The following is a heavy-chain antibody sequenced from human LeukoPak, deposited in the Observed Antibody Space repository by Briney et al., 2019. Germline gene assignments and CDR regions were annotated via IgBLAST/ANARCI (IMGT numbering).Heavy chain of an antibody. CDR1: GGSISSYY. CDR2: ISHNVSP. V-gene: IGHV4-59*01. Sequence: SETLSLTCTVSGGSISSYYWSWIRQPPGKGLEWIGYISHNVSPDYSPSLKSRVTISADTSKNQFSPILRSVTAADTAVYYCTRDHWLKSSKTWYYYGLDVWGQGTTVTVSS. CDR3: TRDHWLKSSKTWYYYGLDV. D-gene: IGHD3-9*01. J-gene: IGHJ6*02.